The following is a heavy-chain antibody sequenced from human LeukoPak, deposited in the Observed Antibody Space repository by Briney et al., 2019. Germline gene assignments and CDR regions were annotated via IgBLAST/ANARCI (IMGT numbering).Heavy chain of an antibody. CDR3: ARDKTDSSTYSWFDP. V-gene: IGHV1-46*01. J-gene: IGHJ5*02. CDR2: INPSGGST. D-gene: IGHD6-13*01. Sequence: ASVKVSCKASGYSFTSHYMHWVRQAPGQGLEWMGIINPSGGSTSYAQKFQGRVTMTRDTSTSTIYMELSSLRSEDTAVYYCARDKTDSSTYSWFDPWGQGTLVTVSS. CDR1: GYSFTSHY.